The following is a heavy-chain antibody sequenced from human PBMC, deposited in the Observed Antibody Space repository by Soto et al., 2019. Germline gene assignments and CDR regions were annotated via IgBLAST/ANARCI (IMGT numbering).Heavy chain of an antibody. CDR2: IYYSGST. Sequence: SETLSLTCTVSGGSISSYYWSWIRQPPGKGLEWIGYIYYSGSTNYNPSLKSRVTISVDTSKNQFSLKLSSVTAADTAVYYCARGYCSGGSCYGMQLDYWGQGTLVTVSS. D-gene: IGHD2-15*01. V-gene: IGHV4-59*01. CDR3: ARGYCSGGSCYGMQLDY. CDR1: GGSISSYY. J-gene: IGHJ4*02.